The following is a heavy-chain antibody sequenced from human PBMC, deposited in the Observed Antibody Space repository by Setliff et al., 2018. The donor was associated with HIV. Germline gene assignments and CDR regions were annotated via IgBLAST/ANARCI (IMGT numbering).Heavy chain of an antibody. CDR1: GFTFDNYA. D-gene: IGHD3-10*01. CDR2: IDTTSRST. Sequence: PGGSLRLSCAASGFTFDNYAMHWVRQAPGKGLEWISYIDTTSRSTYYAESVKGRFTISRDSAKNSLYLQMNSLRAEDTAVYYCARDSYAPIWGQGTMVTVSS. J-gene: IGHJ3*02. V-gene: IGHV3-21*04. CDR3: ARDSYAPI.